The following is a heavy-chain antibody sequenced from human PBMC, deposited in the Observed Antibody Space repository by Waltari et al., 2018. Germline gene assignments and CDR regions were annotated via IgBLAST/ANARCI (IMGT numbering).Heavy chain of an antibody. CDR1: GYTLTELS. Sequence: QVQLVQSGAEVKKPGASVKVSCKVSGYTLTELSMHWVRQAPGKGLAGMGGCDPVNGDTISVMKFLDRVTMTENTSTATAYMERSRLRSEDTAVYYCATRLYGEICGQGTMVTVSS. V-gene: IGHV1-24*01. CDR2: CDPVNGDT. D-gene: IGHD3-10*01. J-gene: IGHJ3*02. CDR3: ATRLYGEI.